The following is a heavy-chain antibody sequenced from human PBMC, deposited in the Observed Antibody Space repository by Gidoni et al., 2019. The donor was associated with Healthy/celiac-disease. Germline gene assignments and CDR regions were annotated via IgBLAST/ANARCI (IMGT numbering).Heavy chain of an antibody. CDR2: IRSKAYGGTT. CDR1: GFTFGEYA. CDR3: TREEGQHDY. Sequence: EVQLVESGGGLVQPGRSLRLSCTASGFTFGEYAMSWFRQAPGKGLEWVGFIRSKAYGGTTEYAASVKGRFTISRDDSKSIAYLQMNSLKTEDTAVYYCTREEGQHDYWGQGTLVTVSS. J-gene: IGHJ4*02. V-gene: IGHV3-49*03.